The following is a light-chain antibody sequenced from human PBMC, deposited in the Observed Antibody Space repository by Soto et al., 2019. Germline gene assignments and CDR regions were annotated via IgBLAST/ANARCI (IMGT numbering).Light chain of an antibody. Sequence: DIQMTQSPSTLSASVGDRVTITCRASQSISYWLAWYQQKPGKAPNLLIYKASSLESGVPSRFSGSGSGTEFTITISSLQPDDFATYYCQQYNNYWTFGQGTQVEIK. J-gene: IGKJ1*01. CDR1: QSISYW. V-gene: IGKV1-5*03. CDR2: KAS. CDR3: QQYNNYWT.